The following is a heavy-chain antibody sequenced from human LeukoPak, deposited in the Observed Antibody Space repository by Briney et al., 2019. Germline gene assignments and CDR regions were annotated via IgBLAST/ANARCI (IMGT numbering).Heavy chain of an antibody. D-gene: IGHD3-10*01. CDR1: GYTFTSYG. Sequence: ASVKVSCKASGYTFTSYGISWVRQAPGQGLEWMGWISAYNGNTNYAQKLQGRVTMTTDTSTSTAYMELRSLRYDDTAVYYCASPMNYYGSGSYYNPLGFDYWGQGTLVTVSS. J-gene: IGHJ4*02. V-gene: IGHV1-18*04. CDR3: ASPMNYYGSGSYYNPLGFDY. CDR2: ISAYNGNT.